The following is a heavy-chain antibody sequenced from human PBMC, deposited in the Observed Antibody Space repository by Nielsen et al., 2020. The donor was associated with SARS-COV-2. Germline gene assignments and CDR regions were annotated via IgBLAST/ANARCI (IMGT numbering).Heavy chain of an antibody. V-gene: IGHV4-39*07. CDR3: ARARRGAAPYYYYYYGMDV. Sequence: CTVSGGSISSSSYYWSWIRQPPGKGLEWIGEINHSGSTNYNPSLKSRVTISVDTSKNQFSLKLSSVTAADTAVYYCARARRGAAPYYYYYYGMDVWGQGTTVTVSS. J-gene: IGHJ6*02. D-gene: IGHD6-6*01. CDR2: INHSGST. CDR1: GGSISSSSYY.